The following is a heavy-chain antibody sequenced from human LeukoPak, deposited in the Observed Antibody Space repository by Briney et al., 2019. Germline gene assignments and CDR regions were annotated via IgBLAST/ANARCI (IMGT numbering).Heavy chain of an antibody. J-gene: IGHJ4*02. D-gene: IGHD1-26*01. Sequence: GESLKISCKGSGYSFTNYWIGWVRQMPGKGLEWMGIIYAGDSDTRYSPSFQGQVTISADKSISTAYLQWSSLKASDTAMYYCARLSLYSGSYSFDYWGQGTLVTVSS. CDR2: IYAGDSDT. CDR1: GYSFTNYW. CDR3: ARLSLYSGSYSFDY. V-gene: IGHV5-51*01.